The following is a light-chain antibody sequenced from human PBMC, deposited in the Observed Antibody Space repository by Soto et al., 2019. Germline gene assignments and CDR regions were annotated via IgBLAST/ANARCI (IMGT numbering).Light chain of an antibody. CDR2: AAS. Sequence: AIQMTQSPSSLSASVGDRVTITCRASQDIKNELGWYQQKPGKAPNALIYAASTLLSGVPSRFSGAGSGTDFTLTISSLQPEDFATYYCLQDNNSPRTFGQGTRVEIK. J-gene: IGKJ1*01. CDR1: QDIKNE. CDR3: LQDNNSPRT. V-gene: IGKV1-6*01.